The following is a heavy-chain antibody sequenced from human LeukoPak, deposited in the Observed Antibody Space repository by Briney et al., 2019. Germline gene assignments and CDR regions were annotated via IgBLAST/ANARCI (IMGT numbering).Heavy chain of an antibody. CDR1: GFTVSSNY. V-gene: IGHV3-66*01. CDR2: IYSGGST. CDR3: ARDLNDYYDSSGYYRDWFDP. Sequence: GGSLRLSCAASGFTVSSNYMSWVRQAPGKGLEWVSVIYSGGSTYYADSVKGRFTISRDNSKNTLYLQMTSLRAEDTAVSYCARDLNDYYDSSGYYRDWFDPWGQGTLVTVSS. D-gene: IGHD3-22*01. J-gene: IGHJ5*02.